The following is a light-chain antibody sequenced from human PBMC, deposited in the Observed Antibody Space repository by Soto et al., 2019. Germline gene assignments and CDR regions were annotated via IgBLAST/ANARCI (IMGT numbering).Light chain of an antibody. CDR2: AAS. Sequence: LNHPLTSVSRSLHPIDTITCRASQGISSFLAWYQQKPGKAPKLLIYAASTLQSGVPSRFSGSGSGTDFTLTISSLQPEDFATYFCQQLNIYTLRFAQGTLLEIK. CDR1: QGISSF. J-gene: IGKJ5*01. V-gene: IGKV1-9*01. CDR3: QQLNIYTLR.